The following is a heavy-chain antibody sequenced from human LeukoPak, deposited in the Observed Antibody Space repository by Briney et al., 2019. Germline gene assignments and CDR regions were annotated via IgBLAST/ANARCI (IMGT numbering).Heavy chain of an antibody. J-gene: IGHJ4*02. V-gene: IGHV4-39*07. CDR3: ARGRWLEPLDS. CDR1: GGSISSSSYY. CDR2: IHHSGST. D-gene: IGHD6-19*01. Sequence: SETLSLTCTVSGGSISSSSYYWGWIRQSPGKGLEWIGSIHHSGSTYYNPSLKRRAITSVDTSKNQFSLKVSSVTAADTAVYWCARGRWLEPLDSWGQGTLVTVSS.